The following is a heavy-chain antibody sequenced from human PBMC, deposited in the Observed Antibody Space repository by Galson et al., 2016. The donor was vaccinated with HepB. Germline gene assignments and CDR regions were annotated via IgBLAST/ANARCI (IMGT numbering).Heavy chain of an antibody. D-gene: IGHD4-17*01. CDR3: AKIDFGDYFAFGI. CDR2: IYQSGST. V-gene: IGHV4-4*02. CDR1: GGSISSNNW. Sequence: SETLSLTCAVSGGSISSNNWWNWVRQPPEKGLEWIGEIYQSGSTNYNPSLKSRVTMSVDKSKNQFSLNLTSVTAADTAVYYCAKIDFGDYFAFGIWGQGTVVPVSS. J-gene: IGHJ3*02.